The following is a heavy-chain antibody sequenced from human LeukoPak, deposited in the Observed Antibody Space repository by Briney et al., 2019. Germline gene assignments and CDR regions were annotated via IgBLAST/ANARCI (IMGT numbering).Heavy chain of an antibody. J-gene: IGHJ4*02. CDR2: ISSSSSYI. CDR3: ARVAGYYDSSGYYYPLYYFDY. Sequence: PGGSLRLSCVASGFTFNSFALSWVRQAPGKGLEWVSSISSSSSYIYYADSVKGRFTISRDNAKNSLYLQMNSLRAKDTAVYYCARVAGYYDSSGYYYPLYYFDYWGQGTLVTVSS. CDR1: GFTFNSFA. V-gene: IGHV3-21*01. D-gene: IGHD3-22*01.